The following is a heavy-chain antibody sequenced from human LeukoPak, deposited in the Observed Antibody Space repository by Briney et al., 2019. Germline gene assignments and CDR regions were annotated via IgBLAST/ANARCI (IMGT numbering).Heavy chain of an antibody. CDR3: TRDPHYYHGNPHDF. CDR1: GCTFGDYA. J-gene: IGHJ4*02. Sequence: GGSLRLSCTASGCTFGDYALSWFRKAPGQGKEWLSFIRSKDHGGTTAYSASVKGRFTISRDDSNSIAYLQMNSLIIEDTAVYFCTRDPHYYHGNPHDFWGQGTRVTVSS. D-gene: IGHD4-23*01. CDR2: IRSKDHGGTT. V-gene: IGHV3-49*03.